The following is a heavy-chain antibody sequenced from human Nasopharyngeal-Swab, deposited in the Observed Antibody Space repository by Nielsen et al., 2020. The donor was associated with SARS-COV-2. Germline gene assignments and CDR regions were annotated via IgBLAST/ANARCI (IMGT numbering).Heavy chain of an antibody. CDR2: ISGSGGTI. CDR1: GVSGFTFSNYA. CDR3: AKGCSSGWVPYEY. J-gene: IGHJ4*02. D-gene: IGHD6-19*01. V-gene: IGHV3-23*01. Sequence: GGSLRLSCAASGVSGFTFSNYAMNWVRQAPGKGLEWVSGISGSGGTIYYVDSVKGRFTISRDNSRNSLYLHMSNLRAEDTAIYYCAKGCSSGWVPYEYWGQGTLVTVSS.